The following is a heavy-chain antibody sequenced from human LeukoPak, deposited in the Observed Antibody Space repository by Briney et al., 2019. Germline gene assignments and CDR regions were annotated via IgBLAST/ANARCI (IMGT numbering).Heavy chain of an antibody. Sequence: GESLKISCQGSEYSFTTYWIGWVRQMPGKGLEWMGIIYPGDSDTRYSTSFQGQVTISADKSISTAYLQWSSLKASDTAMYYCARQYSPGLLDYWGQGTLVTVSS. V-gene: IGHV5-51*01. D-gene: IGHD2-21*01. CDR3: ARQYSPGLLDY. CDR2: IYPGDSDT. CDR1: EYSFTTYW. J-gene: IGHJ4*02.